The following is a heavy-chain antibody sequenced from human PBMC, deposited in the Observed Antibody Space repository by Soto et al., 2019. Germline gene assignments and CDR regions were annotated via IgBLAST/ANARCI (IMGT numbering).Heavy chain of an antibody. V-gene: IGHV1-69*13. CDR3: ARDSSGIYDSSGYYFDY. J-gene: IGHJ4*02. D-gene: IGHD3-22*01. CDR2: IIPIFGTA. Sequence: SVKVSCKASGGTFSSYAIGWVRQAPGQGLEWMGGIIPIFGTANYAQKFQGRVTITADESTSTAYMELSSLRSEDTAVYYCARDSSGIYDSSGYYFDYWGQGTLVTAPQ. CDR1: GGTFSSYA.